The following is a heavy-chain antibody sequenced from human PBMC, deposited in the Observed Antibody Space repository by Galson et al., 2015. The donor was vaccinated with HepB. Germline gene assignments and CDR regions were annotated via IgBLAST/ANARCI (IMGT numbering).Heavy chain of an antibody. D-gene: IGHD2-21*01. V-gene: IGHV3-33*01. CDR3: ARDGVVIAMGYYYYYMDV. Sequence: SLRLSCAASGFTFSSYGMHWVRQAPGKGLEWVAVIWYDGSNKYYADSVKGRFTISRDNSKNTLYLQMNSLRAEDTAVYYCARDGVVIAMGYYYYYMDVWGKGTTVTVSS. J-gene: IGHJ6*03. CDR2: IWYDGSNK. CDR1: GFTFSSYG.